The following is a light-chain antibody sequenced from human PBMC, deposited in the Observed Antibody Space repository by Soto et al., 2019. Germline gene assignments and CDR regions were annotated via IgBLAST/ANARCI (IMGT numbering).Light chain of an antibody. CDR1: SSNIGAGFG. Sequence: QSVLTQPPSVSGAPGQRVTISCTGSSSNIGAGFGVHWYQQLPGTAPKLLIYDDNSRPSGVPDRFSGPKSGTSASLAITGLQAEDEADYYCQSYDSSLSGYVFGTGTKVTVL. CDR3: QSYDSSLSGYV. V-gene: IGLV1-40*01. CDR2: DDN. J-gene: IGLJ1*01.